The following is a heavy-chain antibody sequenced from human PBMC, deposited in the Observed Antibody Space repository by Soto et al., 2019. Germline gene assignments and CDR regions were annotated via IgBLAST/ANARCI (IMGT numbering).Heavy chain of an antibody. V-gene: IGHV4-39*01. CDR2: IYYSGST. D-gene: IGHD3-22*01. CDR1: GGSISSSSYY. Sequence: SETLSLTCTVSGGSISSSSYYWGWIRQPPGKGLEWIGSIYYSGSTYYNPSLKSRVTISVDTSKNQFSLKLSSVTAADTAVYYCASPRIGNYYDSSGYYYWGQGTLITVSS. J-gene: IGHJ4*02. CDR3: ASPRIGNYYDSSGYYY.